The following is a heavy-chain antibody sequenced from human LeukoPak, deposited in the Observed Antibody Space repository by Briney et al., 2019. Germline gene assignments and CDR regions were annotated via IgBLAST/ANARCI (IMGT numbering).Heavy chain of an antibody. V-gene: IGHV3-23*01. J-gene: IGHJ4*02. Sequence: GGSLRLSCAASGFTFSSYAMSWVRQAPGKGLGWVSAISGSGGSTYYADSVKGRFTISRDNSKNTLYLQMNSLRAEDTAVYYCAKGGSSSSNAFDYWGQGTLVTVSS. CDR2: ISGSGGST. CDR3: AKGGSSSSNAFDY. D-gene: IGHD6-6*01. CDR1: GFTFSSYA.